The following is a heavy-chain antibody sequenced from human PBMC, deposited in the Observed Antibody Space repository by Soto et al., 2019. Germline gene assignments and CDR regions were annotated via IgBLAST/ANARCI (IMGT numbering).Heavy chain of an antibody. CDR3: ARLVVDHFYDSSGYYLS. J-gene: IGHJ5*02. V-gene: IGHV4-39*01. D-gene: IGHD3-22*01. Sequence: LQPQSLTSTVADGSIIDSSYYWSMIRQPPGKGLEWIGSIYYSGSTYYSPSLKSRVTISVDTSKNQFSLKLTSVTAADTAVYYCARLVVDHFYDSSGYYLSWGQGTLVTVSS. CDR2: IYYSGST. CDR1: DGSIIDSSYY.